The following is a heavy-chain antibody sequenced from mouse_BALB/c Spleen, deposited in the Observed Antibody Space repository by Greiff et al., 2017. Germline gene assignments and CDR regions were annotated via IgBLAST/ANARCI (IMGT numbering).Heavy chain of an antibody. V-gene: IGHV1-7*01. J-gene: IGHJ4*01. D-gene: IGHD3-3*01. CDR1: GYTFTSYW. CDR3: ARTGLLYAMDY. Sequence: QVQLQQSGAELAKPGASVKMSCKASGYTFTSYWMHWVKQRPGQGLEWIGYINPSTGYTEYNQKFKDKATLTADKSSSTAYMQLSSLTSEDSAVYYCARTGLLYAMDYWGQGTSVTVSS. CDR2: INPSTGYT.